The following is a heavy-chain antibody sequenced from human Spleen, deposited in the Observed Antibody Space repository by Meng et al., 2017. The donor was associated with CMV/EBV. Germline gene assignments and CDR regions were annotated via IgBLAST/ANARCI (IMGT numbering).Heavy chain of an antibody. J-gene: IGHJ4*02. CDR1: GDSISSDIW. V-gene: IGHV4-4*02. CDR3: GRDQGRQLINH. Sequence: QLQLQEAGPGLGKPSETLALTCTVSGDSISSDIWWSWVRQPPGKGLEWIGEVYHRGDTNYNPSLKSRVVISVDRSKNQFSLNLSSVTAADTAVYYCGRDQGRQLINHWGQGTLVTVSS. D-gene: IGHD1-1*01. CDR2: VYHRGDT.